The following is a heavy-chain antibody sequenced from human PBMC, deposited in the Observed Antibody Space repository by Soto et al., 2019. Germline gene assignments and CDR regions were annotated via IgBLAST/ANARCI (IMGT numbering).Heavy chain of an antibody. CDR2: ISYDGSNK. D-gene: IGHD6-13*01. CDR3: AKDRWRGVAAAVGGYFDY. J-gene: IGHJ4*02. V-gene: IGHV3-30*18. CDR1: GFTFSSYG. Sequence: QVQLVESGGGVVQPGRSLRLSCAASGFTFSSYGMHWVRQAPGKGLEWVAVISYDGSNKYYADSVKGRFTISRDNSKNTLYLQMNSLRAEDTAVYYCAKDRWRGVAAAVGGYFDYWGQGTLVTVSS.